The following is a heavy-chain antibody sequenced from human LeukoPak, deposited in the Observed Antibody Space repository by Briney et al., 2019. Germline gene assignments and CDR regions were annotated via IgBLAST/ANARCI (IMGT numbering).Heavy chain of an antibody. V-gene: IGHV3-30*04. Sequence: GGSLRLSCAASGFTFSSYAMHWVRQAPGKGLEWVAVISYDGSNKYYADSVKGRFTISRDNSKNTLYLQMNSLRAEDTAVYYCASRTVRVDGAFDIWGQGTMVTVSS. D-gene: IGHD3/OR15-3a*01. CDR1: GFTFSSYA. CDR3: ASRTVRVDGAFDI. J-gene: IGHJ3*02. CDR2: ISYDGSNK.